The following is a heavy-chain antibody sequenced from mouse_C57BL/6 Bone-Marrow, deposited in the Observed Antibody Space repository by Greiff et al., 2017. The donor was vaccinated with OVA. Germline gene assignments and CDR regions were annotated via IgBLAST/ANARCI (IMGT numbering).Heavy chain of an antibody. Sequence: LVESGPELVKPGASVKISCKASGYAFSSSWMNWVKQRPGKGLEWIGRIYPGDGDTNYNGKFKGKATLTADKSSSTAYMQLSSLTSEDSAVYFCAFITTDGDYWGQGTTLTVSS. J-gene: IGHJ2*01. V-gene: IGHV1-82*01. CDR3: AFITTDGDY. CDR2: IYPGDGDT. CDR1: GYAFSSSW. D-gene: IGHD1-1*01.